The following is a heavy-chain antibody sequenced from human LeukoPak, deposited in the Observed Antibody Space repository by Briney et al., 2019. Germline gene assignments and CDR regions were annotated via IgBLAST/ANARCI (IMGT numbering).Heavy chain of an antibody. CDR1: GYTFTSYG. J-gene: IGHJ4*02. V-gene: IGHV1-18*01. D-gene: IGHD2-2*01. CDR3: PRALARGYLRD. CDR2: ISTYNGNT. Sequence: ASAKVFCKASGYTFTSYGISWGRQAPGQGLEWMGWISTYNGNTNYAQKLKGRVTMTTDTSTRTAYMELRSLRSDDTAVYYCPRALARGYLRDWGEARLVTASS.